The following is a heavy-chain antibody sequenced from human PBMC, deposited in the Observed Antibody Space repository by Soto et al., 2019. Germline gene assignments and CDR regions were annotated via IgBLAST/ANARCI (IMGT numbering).Heavy chain of an antibody. D-gene: IGHD2-2*02. V-gene: IGHV4-30-2*01. CDR3: ARGHTSEYFQH. CDR1: GGSISSGGYS. Sequence: SETLSLTCAVSGGSISSGGYSWSWIRQPPGKGLEWIGYIYHSGSTYYNPSLKSRVTISVDRSKNQFSLKLSSVTAADTAVYYCARGHTSEYFQHWGQGTLVTVSS. J-gene: IGHJ1*01. CDR2: IYHSGST.